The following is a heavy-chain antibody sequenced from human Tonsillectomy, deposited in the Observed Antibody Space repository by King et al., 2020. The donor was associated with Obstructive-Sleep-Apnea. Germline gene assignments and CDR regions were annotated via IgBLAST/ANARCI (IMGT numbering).Heavy chain of an antibody. D-gene: IGHD4-17*01. CDR2: VSFDGSNK. CDR1: GFTFSSYG. Sequence: HVQLVESGGGVVQPGRSLRLSCAASGFTFSSYGMHWVRQAPGKGLEWVAVVSFDGSNKYYVDSVKGRFTISRDNSKNTLYLQMNSLRAEDTAVYYCAKGMSTMTTVTPVDYWGQGTLVTVSS. V-gene: IGHV3-30*18. J-gene: IGHJ4*02. CDR3: AKGMSTMTTVTPVDY.